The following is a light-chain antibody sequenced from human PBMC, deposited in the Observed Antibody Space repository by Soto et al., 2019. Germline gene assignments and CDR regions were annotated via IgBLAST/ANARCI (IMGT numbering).Light chain of an antibody. CDR1: QSVSSSY. J-gene: IGKJ1*01. CDR2: GAS. CDR3: QQYGSLWT. Sequence: IVLTQSPGTLSLSPGERATLSCRASQSVSSSYLAWYQQKLGQAPRLLIYGASRRATGIPDRFSGSGSGTGFTLTISRLEPEDCAVYYCQQYGSLWTFGQGTKVEIK. V-gene: IGKV3-20*01.